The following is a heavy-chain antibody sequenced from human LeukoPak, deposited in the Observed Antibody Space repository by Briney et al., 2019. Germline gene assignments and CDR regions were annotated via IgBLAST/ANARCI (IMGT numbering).Heavy chain of an antibody. Sequence: GASVKVSCKASGYTFTDYYMHWVRQAPGQGLEWMGWINPNSGGTHYAQKFQGSVTMTRDTSISTAYMELSRLRSDDTAVYYCARDIVAVPAARAPGTFDYWGQGTLVTVSS. D-gene: IGHD2-2*01. CDR2: INPNSGGT. CDR1: GYTFTDYY. V-gene: IGHV1-2*02. J-gene: IGHJ4*02. CDR3: ARDIVAVPAARAPGTFDY.